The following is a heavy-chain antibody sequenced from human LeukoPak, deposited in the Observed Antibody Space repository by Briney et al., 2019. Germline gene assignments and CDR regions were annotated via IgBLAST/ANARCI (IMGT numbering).Heavy chain of an antibody. Sequence: KPSETLSLTCTVSGGSISSYYWSWIRQPAGKGLEWIGRIYTSGSTNYNPSLKSRVTMSVDTPKNQSSLKLSSVTAADTAVYYCAGGGATNWAYYFDYWGQGTLVTVSS. CDR2: IYTSGST. CDR1: GGSISSYY. J-gene: IGHJ4*02. D-gene: IGHD1-26*01. V-gene: IGHV4-4*07. CDR3: AGGGATNWAYYFDY.